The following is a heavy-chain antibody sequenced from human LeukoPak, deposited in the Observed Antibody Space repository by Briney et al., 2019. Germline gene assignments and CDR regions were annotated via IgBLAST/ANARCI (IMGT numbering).Heavy chain of an antibody. CDR2: ISGSGGST. CDR1: GFTFSSYA. J-gene: IGHJ4*02. V-gene: IGHV3-23*01. Sequence: QPGASLRLSCAASGFTFSSYAMSWVRQAPGKGLEWVSAISGSGGSTYYADSVKGRFTIYRDNSKNTLYLQMNSLRAEDTAVYYCAAYGSGSYYMRDYWGQGTLVTVSS. CDR3: AAYGSGSYYMRDY. D-gene: IGHD3-10*01.